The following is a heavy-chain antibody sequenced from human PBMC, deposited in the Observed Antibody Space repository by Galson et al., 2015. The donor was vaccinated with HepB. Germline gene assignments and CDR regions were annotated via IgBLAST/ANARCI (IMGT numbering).Heavy chain of an antibody. CDR1: GFTVSSNY. J-gene: IGHJ4*02. V-gene: IGHV3-53*01. CDR2: IYSGGST. CDR3: VREGALGELFDY. D-gene: IGHD3-10*01. Sequence: SLRLSCAASGFTVSSNYMSWVRQAPGKGLECVSVIYSGGSTYYADSVKGRFTISRDNSKNTLYLQMNGLRAEDTAVYYCVREGALGELFDYWGQGTLVTVSA.